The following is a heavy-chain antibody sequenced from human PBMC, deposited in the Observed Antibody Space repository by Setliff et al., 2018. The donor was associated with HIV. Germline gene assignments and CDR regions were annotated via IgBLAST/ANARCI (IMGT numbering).Heavy chain of an antibody. V-gene: IGHV4-39*07. CDR3: ASGTPIRSRAIGYFDY. J-gene: IGHJ4*02. CDR1: GGSISSSSYY. D-gene: IGHD2-15*01. Sequence: PSETLSLTCTVSGGSISSSSYYWGWIRQPPGKGLEWIGSIYYSGSTYYNPSLKSRVTISVDTSKNQFSLKLGSVTAADTAVYYCASGTPIRSRAIGYFDYWGQGTLVTVSS. CDR2: IYYSGST.